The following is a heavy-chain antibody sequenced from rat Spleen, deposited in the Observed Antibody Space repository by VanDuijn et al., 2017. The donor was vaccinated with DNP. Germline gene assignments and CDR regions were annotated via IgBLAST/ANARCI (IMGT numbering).Heavy chain of an antibody. Sequence: EVQLQESGPGLVKPSQSLSLTCSVTGYSITSNYWGWIRKFPGNKMEWIGHISYSGITTYNPSLKSRISIIRDTSKNHFFLQLKSVTTEDTATYYCARSVRATSFYGMDAWGQGTSVTVSS. J-gene: IGHJ4*01. CDR1: GYSITSNY. CDR3: ARSVRATSFYGMDA. CDR2: ISYSGIT. D-gene: IGHD3-4*01. V-gene: IGHV3-1*01.